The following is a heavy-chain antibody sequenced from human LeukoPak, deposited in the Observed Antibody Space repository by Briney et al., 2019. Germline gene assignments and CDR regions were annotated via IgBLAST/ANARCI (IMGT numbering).Heavy chain of an antibody. CDR2: ISWDGGST. CDR3: AKDITDSSSSPTFDY. V-gene: IGHV3-43D*04. Sequence: TGGSLRLSCAASGSTVDDYAMHWVRQAPGKGLEWVSLISWDGGSTYYTDSVKGRFTISRDNSKNSLYLQMNSLRTEDTALYYCAKDITDSSSSPTFDYWGQGTLVTVSS. D-gene: IGHD6-13*01. J-gene: IGHJ4*02. CDR1: GSTVDDYA.